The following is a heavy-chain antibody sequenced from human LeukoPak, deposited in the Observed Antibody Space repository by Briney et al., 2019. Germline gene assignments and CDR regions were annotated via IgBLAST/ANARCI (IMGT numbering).Heavy chain of an antibody. D-gene: IGHD2-15*01. CDR3: ARHPFATPFDY. V-gene: IGHV4-59*08. Sequence: SETLSLTCNVSGGSISNYYRSWIRQPPGKGLEWIGYMYHTGHTMYNSSLKSRVTMSLDTSNNHFSLRLSSVTAADTAVYYCARHPFATPFDYWGPGTVVTVSS. CDR1: GGSISNYY. J-gene: IGHJ4*02. CDR2: MYHTGHT.